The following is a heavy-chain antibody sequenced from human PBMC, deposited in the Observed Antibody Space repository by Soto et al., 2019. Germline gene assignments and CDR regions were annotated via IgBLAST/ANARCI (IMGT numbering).Heavy chain of an antibody. CDR3: AREDSYGGSGDGLDV. CDR2: LDQSGGT. D-gene: IGHD3-16*01. J-gene: IGHJ6*02. V-gene: IGHV4-34*01. Sequence: PSETLSLTCAVVGDSLTGHSWSWIRQSAGKGLEWIGELDQSGGTNYNPSLKSRAIISDDTSKNQFSLTLTSVTAADTAVYYCAREDSYGGSGDGLDVWGQGTLVTVSS. CDR1: GDSLTGHS.